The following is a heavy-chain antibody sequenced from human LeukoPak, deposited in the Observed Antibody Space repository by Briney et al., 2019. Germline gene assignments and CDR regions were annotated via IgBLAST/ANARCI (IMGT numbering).Heavy chain of an antibody. V-gene: IGHV6-1*01. D-gene: IGHD2-2*01. CDR1: GDSVSTNSVG. J-gene: IGHJ4*02. CDR3: ARSRNYAFDY. CDR2: TYYRSKWHL. Sequence: SQTLSLPCAISGDSVSTNSVGWHWIRQSPSRGLEWLGKTYYRSKWHLAYAVSVKRRITSNPNTSKSRFSLQLNSVTPEDTAVYYFARSRNYAFDYWGQGALVTVSS.